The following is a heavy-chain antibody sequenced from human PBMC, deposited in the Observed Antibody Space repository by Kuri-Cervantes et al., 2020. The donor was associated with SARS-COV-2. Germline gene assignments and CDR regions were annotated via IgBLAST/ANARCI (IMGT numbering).Heavy chain of an antibody. CDR2: VYSGGGT. Sequence: GESLKISCAASGFAFTSNGMNWVRQAPGKGLEWVSSVYSGGGTQYADSVKGRFTISRDNSKNRVFLQMNSLRAEDTAVYYCAKDLAPSLNWGQGTLVTVSS. CDR1: GFAFTSNG. CDR3: AKDLAPSLN. J-gene: IGHJ4*02. V-gene: IGHV3-23*01. D-gene: IGHD6-6*01.